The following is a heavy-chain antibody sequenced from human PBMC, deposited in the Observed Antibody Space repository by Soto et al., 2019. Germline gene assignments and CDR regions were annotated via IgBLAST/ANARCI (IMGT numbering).Heavy chain of an antibody. J-gene: IGHJ5*01. D-gene: IGHD1-1*01. Sequence: QVQLQESGPGLVKPSETLSLTCGVSPGSFSSNNWWTWVRQPPGQGLEWIGEIYRTGGTNYNTSLKSRLTISLDTSENQFALRLTSLTAADTAMYFCASRDPGTGIDSWGQGTLVTVSS. CDR1: PGSFSSNNW. CDR3: ASRDPGTGIDS. V-gene: IGHV4-4*02. CDR2: IYRTGGT.